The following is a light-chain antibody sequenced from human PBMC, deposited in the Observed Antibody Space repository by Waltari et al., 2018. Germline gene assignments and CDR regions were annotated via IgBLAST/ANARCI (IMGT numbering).Light chain of an antibody. CDR1: QSLVPVDGNTY. Sequence: VMTQSPVSLSVTLGQAASISCKSSQSLVPVDGNTYLNWFHQRPGQSPRRLIYWVFNRDSGVPDRFSGSGSGTDFTLRINRVEAEDVWVYYCMQGTRWPYTFGQGTQLDIK. CDR3: MQGTRWPYT. V-gene: IGKV2-30*02. J-gene: IGKJ2*01. CDR2: WVF.